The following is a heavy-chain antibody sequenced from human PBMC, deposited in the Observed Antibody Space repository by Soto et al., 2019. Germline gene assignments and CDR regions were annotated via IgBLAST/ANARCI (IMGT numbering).Heavy chain of an antibody. D-gene: IGHD3-9*01. CDR2: IKEDGSEI. CDR3: VREGDYFFDS. J-gene: IGHJ4*02. V-gene: IGHV3-7*01. CDR1: GFTFSRYW. Sequence: GSLRLSCAASGFTFSRYWMTWVRQAPGKGLEWVAKIKEDGSEIQYVDSVKGQFTISRDNAKNSLYLQMNSLRAEDTAVYCCVREGDYFFDSWGQGMLVTVSS.